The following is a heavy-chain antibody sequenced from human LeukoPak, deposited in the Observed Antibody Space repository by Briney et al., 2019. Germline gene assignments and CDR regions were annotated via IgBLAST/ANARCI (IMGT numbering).Heavy chain of an antibody. CDR1: GGSISSYY. V-gene: IGHV4-59*01. CDR2: IYYSGST. D-gene: IGHD4-23*01. CDR3: ARQNRYGGNPLV. J-gene: IGHJ4*02. Sequence: PSETLSLTCTVSGGSISSYYWSWIWQPPGKGLEWIGYIYYSGSTNYNPSLKSRVTISVDTSKNQFSLKLSSVTAADTAVYYCARQNRYGGNPLVWGQGTLVTVSS.